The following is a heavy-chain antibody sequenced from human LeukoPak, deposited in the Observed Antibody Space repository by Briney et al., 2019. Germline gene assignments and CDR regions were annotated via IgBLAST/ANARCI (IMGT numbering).Heavy chain of an antibody. J-gene: IGHJ6*03. Sequence: SGGSLRLSCAPSGFTFSSYAMHWVRQAPGKGLEWVALISYDGSDKYYADSVKGRFTISRDNSKNTLYLQMNSLRAEDTAVYYCAGYGDIVVVPAASYYMDVWGKGTTVTVSS. CDR1: GFTFSSYA. CDR2: ISYDGSDK. CDR3: AGYGDIVVVPAASYYMDV. V-gene: IGHV3-30*04. D-gene: IGHD2-2*01.